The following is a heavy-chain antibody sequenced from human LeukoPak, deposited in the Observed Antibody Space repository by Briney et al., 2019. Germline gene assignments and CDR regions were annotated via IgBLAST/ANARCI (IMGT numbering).Heavy chain of an antibody. D-gene: IGHD3-22*01. J-gene: IGHJ3*02. Sequence: SETLSLTCAVYGGSFSGYYWSWIRQPPGKGLEWIGEINHSGSTNYNPSLKSRVTISVDTSKNQFSLKLSSVTAADTAVYYCARGRTYYYDSSGSLVRNSDAFDICGQGTMVTVSS. CDR1: GGSFSGYY. CDR2: INHSGST. CDR3: ARGRTYYYDSSGSLVRNSDAFDI. V-gene: IGHV4-34*01.